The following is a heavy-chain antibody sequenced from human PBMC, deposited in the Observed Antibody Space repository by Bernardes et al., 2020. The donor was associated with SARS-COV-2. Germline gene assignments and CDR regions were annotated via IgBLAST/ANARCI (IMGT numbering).Heavy chain of an antibody. J-gene: IGHJ4*02. V-gene: IGHV3-64D*06. CDR1: GFTLSSYT. CDR3: VKGSIAVAGNADY. CDR2: IRSNGDNT. D-gene: IGHD6-19*01. Sequence: GGSLRLSCSASGFTLSSYTMHWVRQAPGKGLEYVLAIRSNGDNTFYADSVKGRFTISRDNSQNTLFLQMSSLRADDTAVYYCVKGSIAVAGNADYWGRGTLVTVSS.